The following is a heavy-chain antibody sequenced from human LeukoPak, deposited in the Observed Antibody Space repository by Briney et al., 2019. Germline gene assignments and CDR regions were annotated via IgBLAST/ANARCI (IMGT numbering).Heavy chain of an antibody. D-gene: IGHD2-2*01. CDR3: ARGPASGSNFAFFDT. CDR1: GGSISSYY. V-gene: IGHV4-59*12. CDR2: IYYSGST. Sequence: SETLSLTCTVSGGSISSYYWSWIRQPPGKGLEWIGYIYYSGSTNYNPSLKSRVTISVDTSKNQLSLKLTSVTSADTAVYYCARGPASGSNFAFFDTWGQGTLVTVSS. J-gene: IGHJ4*02.